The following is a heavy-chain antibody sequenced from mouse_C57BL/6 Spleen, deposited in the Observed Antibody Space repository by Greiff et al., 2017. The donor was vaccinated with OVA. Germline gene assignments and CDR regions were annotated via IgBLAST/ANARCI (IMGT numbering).Heavy chain of an antibody. CDR3: ARENWDGDAMDY. CDR2: IYPSDSET. J-gene: IGHJ4*01. Sequence: VQLQQPGAELVRPGSSVKLSCKASGYTFTSYWMDWVKQRPGQGLEWIGNIYPSDSETHYNQKFKDKATLTVDKSSSTAYMQLSSLTSEDSAVYYCARENWDGDAMDYWGQGTSVTVSS. CDR1: GYTFTSYW. D-gene: IGHD4-1*01. V-gene: IGHV1-61*01.